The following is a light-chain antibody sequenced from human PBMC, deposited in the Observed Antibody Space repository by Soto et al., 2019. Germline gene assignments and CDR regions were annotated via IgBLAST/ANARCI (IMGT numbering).Light chain of an antibody. V-gene: IGKV1-5*01. CDR3: QQYNSPSKA. CDR2: DAS. CDR1: QSISDW. Sequence: STLSSSVGDRVTITCRASQSISDWLAWYQQKPGRAPKLLIYDASILESGVPSRFGGSGSGTDFALTISSLQPDDFATYYCQQYNSPSKAFGPGTKVDIK. J-gene: IGKJ1*01.